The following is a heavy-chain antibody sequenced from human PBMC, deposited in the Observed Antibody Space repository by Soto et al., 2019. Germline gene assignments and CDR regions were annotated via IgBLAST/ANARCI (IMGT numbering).Heavy chain of an antibody. J-gene: IGHJ4*02. CDR3: AKDRGSFYEQFDS. CDR1: GFTFSNYA. V-gene: IGHV3-23*01. Sequence: GGSLRLSCAASGFTFSNYAMSWVRQAPGKGLEWVSSISGSGAGTYYADSVKGRFTVSRDNSKNTLYLQMSSLRAEDTAVYYCAKDRGSFYEQFDSWGQGTLVTVSS. CDR2: ISGSGAGT. D-gene: IGHD1-26*01.